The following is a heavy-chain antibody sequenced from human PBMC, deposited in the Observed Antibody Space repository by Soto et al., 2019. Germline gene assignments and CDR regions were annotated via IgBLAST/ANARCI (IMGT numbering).Heavy chain of an antibody. J-gene: IGHJ4*02. CDR3: ARTKIKWVEAYYYDSSGAYYFDY. CDR2: ISAYNDNT. D-gene: IGHD3-22*01. CDR1: GYTFTSYG. Sequence: ASVKVSCKASGYTFTSYGFTWVRQAPGQGLEWMGWISAYNDNTNYAQKLQGRVTMTTDTSTSTAYMELRSLGSDDTAVYYCARTKIKWVEAYYYDSSGAYYFDYWGQGTLVTVSS. V-gene: IGHV1-18*01.